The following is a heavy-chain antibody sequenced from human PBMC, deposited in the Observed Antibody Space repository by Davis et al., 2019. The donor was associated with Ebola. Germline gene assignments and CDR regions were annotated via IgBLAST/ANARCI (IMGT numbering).Heavy chain of an antibody. Sequence: GESLKISCAASGFTFSSYWMSWVRQAPGKGLEWVANIKQDGSEKYYVDSVKGRFTISRDNSKNTLYLQMNSLRAEDTAVYYCAKGTGSYYYYGMDVWGQGTTVTVSS. D-gene: IGHD1-1*01. CDR1: GFTFSSYW. CDR3: AKGTGSYYYYGMDV. J-gene: IGHJ6*02. V-gene: IGHV3-7*01. CDR2: IKQDGSEK.